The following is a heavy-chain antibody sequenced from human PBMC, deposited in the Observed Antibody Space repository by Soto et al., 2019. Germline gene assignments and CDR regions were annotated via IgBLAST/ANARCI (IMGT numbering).Heavy chain of an antibody. CDR1: GGSIISSGYY. V-gene: IGHV4-39*01. J-gene: IGHJ4*02. D-gene: IGHD5-18*01. CDR3: ARLIYSYGEAYFDY. CDR2: IYYTGST. Sequence: NPSETLSLTCPVSGGSIISSGYYWGWIRQPPGKGLEWIGSIYYTGSTYYNPSLKSRVTISVDTSKNQFSLRLSSVTAADTAVYYCARLIYSYGEAYFDYWGQGTLVTVSS.